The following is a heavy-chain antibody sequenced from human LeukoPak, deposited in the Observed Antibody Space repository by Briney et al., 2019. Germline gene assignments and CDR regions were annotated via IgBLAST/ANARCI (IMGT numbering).Heavy chain of an antibody. V-gene: IGHV3-23*01. CDR2: ILGSGGST. J-gene: IGHJ4*02. CDR1: GFTFSNYA. D-gene: IGHD3-9*01. CDR3: AKWGDYDVLTGYYVPHY. Sequence: PGASLRLSCAASGFTFSNYAMSWVRQAPGKGLEWVSAILGSGGSTYYADSVKGRFTVSRDNSRSTLYLQMKSLRAEDTALYYCAKWGDYDVLTGYYVPHYWGQGARVTVSS.